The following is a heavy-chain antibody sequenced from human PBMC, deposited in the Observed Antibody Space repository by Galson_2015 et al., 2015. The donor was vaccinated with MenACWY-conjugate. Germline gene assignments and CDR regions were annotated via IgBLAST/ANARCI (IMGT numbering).Heavy chain of an antibody. Sequence: SLRISFAASGFTFSTFSIRLVRQAPGKGLQWGSVFCDGGGSTYHGDSREGRGTLPRGNFKNTLDLHMNSVRVEDTAVYYCAKWGGSGTYYRGLPYFYYGMDVWGQGTTVTVSS. V-gene: IGHV3-23*01. CDR1: GFTFSTFS. J-gene: IGHJ6*02. CDR3: AKWGGSGTYYRGLPYFYYGMDV. CDR2: FCDGGGST. D-gene: IGHD3-10*01.